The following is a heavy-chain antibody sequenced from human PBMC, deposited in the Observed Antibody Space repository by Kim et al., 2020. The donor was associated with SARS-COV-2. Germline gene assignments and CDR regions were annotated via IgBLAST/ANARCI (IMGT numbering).Heavy chain of an antibody. D-gene: IGHD3-22*01. CDR1: GGSISSGGYY. J-gene: IGHJ4*02. Sequence: SQTLSLTCTVSGGSISSGGYYWCWIRQHPGKGLEWIGYIYYSGSTYYNPSLKSRVTISVDTSKNQFSLKLSSVTAADTAVYYCARGQGLITMIVVVVGAFDYWGQGTLVTVSS. V-gene: IGHV4-31*03. CDR3: ARGQGLITMIVVVVGAFDY. CDR2: IYYSGST.